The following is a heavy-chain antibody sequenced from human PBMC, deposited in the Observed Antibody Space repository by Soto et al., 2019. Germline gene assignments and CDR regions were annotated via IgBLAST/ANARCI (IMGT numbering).Heavy chain of an antibody. CDR1: GVSISSYY. CDR3: ARAPPYYDILTGYHFDY. D-gene: IGHD3-9*01. Sequence: PSETLSLTCTVSGVSISSYYWSWIRQPPGKGLEWIGYIYYSGSTNYNPSLKSRVTISVDTSKNQFSLKLSSVTAADTAVYYCARAPPYYDILTGYHFDYWGQGTLVTVSS. CDR2: IYYSGST. J-gene: IGHJ4*02. V-gene: IGHV4-59*01.